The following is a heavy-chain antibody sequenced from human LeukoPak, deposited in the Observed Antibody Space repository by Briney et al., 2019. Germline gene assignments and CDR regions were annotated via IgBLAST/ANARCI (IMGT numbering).Heavy chain of an antibody. J-gene: IGHJ4*02. V-gene: IGHV3-30*18. Sequence: PGRSLRLSCAASGFTFSSYGMHWVRQAPGRGLEWVAVISYDGSNKYYADSVKGRFTISRDNSKNTLYLQMNSLRAEDTAVYYCAKPTFGGVIAPGYFDYWGQGTLVTVSS. CDR2: ISYDGSNK. D-gene: IGHD3-16*02. CDR3: AKPTFGGVIAPGYFDY. CDR1: GFTFSSYG.